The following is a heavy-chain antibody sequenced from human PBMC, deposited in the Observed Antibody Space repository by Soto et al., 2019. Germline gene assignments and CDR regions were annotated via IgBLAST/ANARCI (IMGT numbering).Heavy chain of an antibody. CDR1: GFTFSSYA. J-gene: IGHJ4*02. CDR3: AKLRYYYDSSGYYYFDY. Sequence: GGSLRLSCAASGFTFSSYAMSWVRQAPGKGLEWVSAISGSGGSTYYADSVKGRFTISRDNSKNTLYLQMNSLRAEDTAVYYCAKLRYYYDSSGYYYFDYWGQGDLVTVSS. CDR2: ISGSGGST. V-gene: IGHV3-23*01. D-gene: IGHD3-22*01.